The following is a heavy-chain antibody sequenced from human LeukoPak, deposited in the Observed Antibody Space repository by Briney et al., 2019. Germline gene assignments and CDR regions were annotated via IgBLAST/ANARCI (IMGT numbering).Heavy chain of an antibody. D-gene: IGHD5-18*01. J-gene: IGHJ5*02. CDR1: GGSISSSSYY. Sequence: SETLSLTCTVSGGSISSSSYYWGWIRQPPGKGLEWIGSIYYSGSTYYNPSLKSRVTISVDTSKNQFSLKLSSVTAADTAVYYCARRRAMVTYNWFDPWGQGTLVTVSS. V-gene: IGHV4-39*01. CDR3: ARRRAMVTYNWFDP. CDR2: IYYSGST.